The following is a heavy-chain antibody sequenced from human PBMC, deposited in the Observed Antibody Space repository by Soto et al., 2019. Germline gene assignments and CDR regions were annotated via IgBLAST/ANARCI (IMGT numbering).Heavy chain of an antibody. Sequence: QVQLVQSGAEVKKPGSSVKVSCKASGGTFSSYAISWVRQAPGQGLEWMGGSIPIFGTANYAQKFQGRVTITADESTSTAYMELSSLRYEDTAVYYCARASDCSGGSCYPIYYYYYGMDVWGQGTTVTVSS. CDR3: ARASDCSGGSCYPIYYYYYGMDV. D-gene: IGHD2-15*01. CDR2: SIPIFGTA. CDR1: GGTFSSYA. V-gene: IGHV1-69*01. J-gene: IGHJ6*02.